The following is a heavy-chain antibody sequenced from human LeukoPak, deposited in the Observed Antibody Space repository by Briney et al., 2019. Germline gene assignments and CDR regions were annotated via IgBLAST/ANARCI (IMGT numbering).Heavy chain of an antibody. Sequence: GGSLRLSCAASGFTFSSYGMHWVRQAPGKGLEWVAVIWYDGSNKYYADSVKGRFTISRDNSKNTLYLQMNSLRAEDTAVYYCARCPLTGRVYFDYWGQRTLVTVSS. J-gene: IGHJ4*02. V-gene: IGHV3-33*01. CDR1: GFTFSSYG. D-gene: IGHD3-9*01. CDR3: ARCPLTGRVYFDY. CDR2: IWYDGSNK.